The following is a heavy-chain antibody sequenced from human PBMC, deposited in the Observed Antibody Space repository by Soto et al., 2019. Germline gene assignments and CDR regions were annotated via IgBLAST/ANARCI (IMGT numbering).Heavy chain of an antibody. V-gene: IGHV3-53*01. CDR3: AREVRNDSSGYYLRYYGMDV. D-gene: IGHD3-22*01. CDR2: IYSGGST. CDR1: GFTVSSNY. J-gene: IGHJ6*02. Sequence: GGSLRLSCAASGFTVSSNYMSWVRQAPGKGLEWVSVIYSGGSTYYADSVKGRFTISRDNSKNTLYLQMNSLRAEDTAVYYCAREVRNDSSGYYLRYYGMDVWGQGTTVTVSS.